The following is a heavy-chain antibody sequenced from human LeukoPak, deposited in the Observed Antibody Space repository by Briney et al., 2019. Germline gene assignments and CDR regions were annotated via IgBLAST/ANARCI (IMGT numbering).Heavy chain of an antibody. CDR3: ARVGGTGWFDP. Sequence: SETLSLTCAVSGYSISSGYYWGWIRPPPGKGLEWIGSIYHSGSTYYNPSLKSRVTISVDTSKNQFSLKLSSVTAADTAVYYCARVGGTGWFDPWGQGTLVTVSS. V-gene: IGHV4-38-2*01. CDR1: GYSISSGYY. J-gene: IGHJ5*02. D-gene: IGHD1-1*01. CDR2: IYHSGST.